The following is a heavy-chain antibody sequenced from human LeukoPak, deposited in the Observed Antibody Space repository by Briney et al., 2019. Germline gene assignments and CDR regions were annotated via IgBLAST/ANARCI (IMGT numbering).Heavy chain of an antibody. CDR1: GFTFSDYY. CDR3: ASLQLQDAFDI. D-gene: IGHD2-2*01. J-gene: IGHJ3*02. CDR2: ISSSGSTI. Sequence: GGSLRLSCAASGFTFSDYYMSWIRQAPGKGLEWVSYISSSGSTIYYADSVKGRFTISRDNAKNSLYLQMNSLRAEDTAVYYCASLQLQDAFDIWGQGTMVTVSS. V-gene: IGHV3-11*01.